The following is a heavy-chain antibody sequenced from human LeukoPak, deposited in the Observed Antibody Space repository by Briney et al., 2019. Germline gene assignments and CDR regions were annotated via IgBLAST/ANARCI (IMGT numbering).Heavy chain of an antibody. D-gene: IGHD2-15*01. CDR3: ASSGGSSRGYFDY. CDR2: IKQDGSEK. J-gene: IGHJ4*02. Sequence: PGGSLRLSCAASGFTFTNSWMCWVRQAPGKGLEWVANIKQDGSEKYYVDSVKGRFTISRDNAKSSLYLQMNSLRAEDRAVYYCASSGGSSRGYFDYWGQGTLVTVSS. V-gene: IGHV3-7*01. CDR1: GFTFTNSW.